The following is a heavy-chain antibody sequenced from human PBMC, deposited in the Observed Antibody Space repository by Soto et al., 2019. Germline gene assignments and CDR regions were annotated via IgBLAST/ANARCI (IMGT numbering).Heavy chain of an antibody. CDR1: GFTFRDYY. J-gene: IGHJ4*02. V-gene: IGHV3-23*01. CDR3: VKDPVSGGTGGAWFDY. Sequence: GSLRLSCAASGFTFRDYYMSWIRQAPGKGLGWVSVMSGNGGRILYADSVKGRFTISRDNSKNTLYLQMNSLRLEDTAVYYCVKDPVSGGTGGAWFDYWGPGTLVTVS. CDR2: MSGNGGRI. D-gene: IGHD2-8*02.